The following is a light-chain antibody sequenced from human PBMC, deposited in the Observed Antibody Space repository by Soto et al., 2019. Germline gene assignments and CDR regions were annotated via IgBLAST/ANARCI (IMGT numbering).Light chain of an antibody. Sequence: EIVLTRSPGTLSLSPGERATLSCRASQSVSTSYLAWYQQKLGQAPRLLIYGASSRATGIPDRFSGSGSGTDFTLTISRLEPEDFAVYYCQQYGSMPRTFGQGTKVDIK. J-gene: IGKJ1*01. CDR3: QQYGSMPRT. CDR2: GAS. CDR1: QSVSTSY. V-gene: IGKV3-20*01.